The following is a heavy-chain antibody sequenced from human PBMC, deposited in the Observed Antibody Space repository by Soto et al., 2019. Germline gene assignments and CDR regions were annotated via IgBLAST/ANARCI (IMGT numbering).Heavy chain of an antibody. CDR1: GGSFSGYC. J-gene: IGHJ4*02. D-gene: IGHD2-8*02. CDR2: INHSGST. Sequence: QVQLQQWGAGLLKPSETLSLTCAVYGGSFSGYCWTWIRQPPGTGLEWIGEINHSGSTNYNPSLKRRVTLSVDTSKNQFSLKLTSVTAADTAVYYCARDKITGLFDYWGQGTLVTVSS. CDR3: ARDKITGLFDY. V-gene: IGHV4-34*01.